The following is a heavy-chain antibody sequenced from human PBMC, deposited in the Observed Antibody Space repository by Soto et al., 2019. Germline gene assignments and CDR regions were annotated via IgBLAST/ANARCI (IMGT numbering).Heavy chain of an antibody. D-gene: IGHD1-26*01. CDR2: INQDGSEK. Sequence: GGSLRLSCAASGFTFSTFWMTWVRQAPGKGLEWVANINQDGSEKNYVDSVKGRFTISRDNAKNSLYLQMDSLEAEDTAVYYCARDRATAYWGQGTLVTVSS. CDR3: ARDRATAY. V-gene: IGHV3-7*05. J-gene: IGHJ4*02. CDR1: GFTFSTFW.